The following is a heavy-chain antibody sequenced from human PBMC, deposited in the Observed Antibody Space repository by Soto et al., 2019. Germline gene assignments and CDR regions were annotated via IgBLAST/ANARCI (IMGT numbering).Heavy chain of an antibody. J-gene: IGHJ6*03. CDR1: GYSISSSNW. V-gene: IGHV4-28*03. CDR3: ARAVIKAHAGESYYYYYYMDV. CDR2: IYYSGST. D-gene: IGHD2-21*01. Sequence: SSETLSLTCAVSGYSISSSNWWGWIRQPPGKGLEWIGYIYYSGSTYYNPSLKSQVTMSVDTSKNQFSLKLSSVTAADTAVYYCARAVIKAHAGESYYYYYYMDVWGKGTTVTVS.